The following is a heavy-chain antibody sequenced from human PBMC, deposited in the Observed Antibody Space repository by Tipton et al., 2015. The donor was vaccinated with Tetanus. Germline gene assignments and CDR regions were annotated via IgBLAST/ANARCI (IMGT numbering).Heavy chain of an antibody. CDR3: ARGGSYLGIYYYYAMDV. V-gene: IGHV1-69*01. CDR1: GGTFRYHA. J-gene: IGHJ6*01. CDR2: IIPSLGST. D-gene: IGHD1-26*01. Sequence: QSGAEVKKPGSSVKVSCKASGGTFRYHAISWMRQAPGQGLEWMGGIIPSLGSTTYAPKFQGRITITADEVTTTAYMEVSSLTSEDTAVFYCARGGSYLGIYYYYAMDVWGQGTTVTVSS.